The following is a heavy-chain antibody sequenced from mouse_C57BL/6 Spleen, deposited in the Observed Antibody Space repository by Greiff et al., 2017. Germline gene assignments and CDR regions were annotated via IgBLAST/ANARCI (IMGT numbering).Heavy chain of an antibody. Sequence: EVKLQQSGPELVKPGASVKISCKASGYTFTDYYMNWVKQSHGKSLEWIGDINPNNGGTSYNQKFKGKATLTVDKSSRTAYMERRSLTSEDSAVYYCERSRPDGYAMDYWGQGTSVTVSS. CDR3: ERSRPDGYAMDY. CDR2: INPNNGGT. CDR1: GYTFTDYY. J-gene: IGHJ4*01. V-gene: IGHV1-26*01.